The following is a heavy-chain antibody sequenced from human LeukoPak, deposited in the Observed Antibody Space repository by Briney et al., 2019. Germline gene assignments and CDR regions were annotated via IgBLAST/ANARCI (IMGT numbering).Heavy chain of an antibody. V-gene: IGHV3-30*01. CDR3: ARGPPPVNGYFQH. Sequence: GRSLRLSCAASGFTFSSYAMHWVRQAPGKGLEWGSVISYDGTNKYYADSVKGRFTISRDNSKNTLYLQMNSLRAEDTAVYYCARGPPPVNGYFQHWGQGTLVTVSS. CDR2: ISYDGTNK. D-gene: IGHD1-1*01. CDR1: GFTFSSYA. J-gene: IGHJ1*01.